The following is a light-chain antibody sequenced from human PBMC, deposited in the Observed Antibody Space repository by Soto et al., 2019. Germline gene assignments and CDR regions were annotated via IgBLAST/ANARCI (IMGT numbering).Light chain of an antibody. V-gene: IGKV3-11*01. Sequence: EVVLTQSPDTLSLSPGETATLSCRASQTVDRYVAWYQQKVGQAPRLPIYDAYTRATGVGARVTGSGSATEFSRTITSLEPEEFAVYDGEQRDNSPCTFGPGTKVE. CDR2: DAY. J-gene: IGKJ2*02. CDR3: EQRDNSPCT. CDR1: QTVDRY.